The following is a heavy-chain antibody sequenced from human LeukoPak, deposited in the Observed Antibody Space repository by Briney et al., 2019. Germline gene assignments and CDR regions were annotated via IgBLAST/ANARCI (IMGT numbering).Heavy chain of an antibody. D-gene: IGHD2-15*01. CDR1: GGSFSGYY. Sequence: SETLSLTCAVYGGSFSGYYWSWIRQPPGKGLEWIGEINHSGSTNYNPSLKSRVTISVDTSKNQFSLKLSSVTAADTAVYYCARRRKDIVVVVAASPHDAFDIWGQGTMVTVSS. V-gene: IGHV4-34*01. CDR3: ARRRKDIVVVVAASPHDAFDI. CDR2: INHSGST. J-gene: IGHJ3*02.